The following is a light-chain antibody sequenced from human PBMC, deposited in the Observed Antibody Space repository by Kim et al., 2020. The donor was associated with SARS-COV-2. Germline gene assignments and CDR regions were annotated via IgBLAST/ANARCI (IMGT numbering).Light chain of an antibody. CDR2: GAS. J-gene: IGKJ1*01. CDR3: QQYGSSPWT. V-gene: IGKV3-20*01. Sequence: SPGEITATSCRTANTIGGSYLAWYQQKPGQAPRLLIYGASSRATDIPVRFSGSGSGTDFTLTISRLESEDFAVYYCQQYGSSPWTFGQGTKVDIK. CDR1: NTIGGSY.